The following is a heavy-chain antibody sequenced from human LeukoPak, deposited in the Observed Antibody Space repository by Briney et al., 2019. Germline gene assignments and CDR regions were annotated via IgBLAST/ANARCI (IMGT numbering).Heavy chain of an antibody. J-gene: IGHJ3*01. Sequence: GSLRLSCVASGLTFSNYAMTWVRQTPGKGLEWVSTIFANGDRTDYTDSVKGRFTISRDNSKNTLYLQMNSLRAEDTAVYYCAKDPNGDYIGTFDGRGQGTMVTVSS. V-gene: IGHV3-23*01. CDR3: AKDPNGDYIGTFDG. D-gene: IGHD4-17*01. CDR2: IFANGDRT. CDR1: GLTFSNYA.